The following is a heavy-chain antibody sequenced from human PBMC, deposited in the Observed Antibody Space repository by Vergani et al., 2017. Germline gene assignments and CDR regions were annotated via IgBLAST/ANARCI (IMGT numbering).Heavy chain of an antibody. CDR1: GFSFGDYA. Sequence: EVQLVESGGGLVPPGRSLRLSCAASGFSFGDYAMTWVRQAPGKGLEWVAFIRNKAYGGTKEYAASVKGRFTISRDDSKRLAYLQVSGLKTEDTAVYFCSRGRGYSFGYSDYWGQGTLVTVSS. D-gene: IGHD5-18*01. CDR3: SRGRGYSFGYSDY. J-gene: IGHJ4*02. CDR2: IRNKAYGGTK. V-gene: IGHV3-49*04.